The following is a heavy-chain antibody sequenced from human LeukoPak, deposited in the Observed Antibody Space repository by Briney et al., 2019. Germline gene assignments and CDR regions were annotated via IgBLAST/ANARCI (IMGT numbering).Heavy chain of an antibody. CDR2: FDPEDGET. Sequence: GAPVKVSCKVSGYTLTELSMDWVRQAPGKGLEWMGGFDPEDGETIYAQKFQGRVTMTEDTSTDTAYMELSSLRSEDTAVYYCATLTSGSRDSFDYWGQGTLVTVSS. V-gene: IGHV1-24*01. CDR3: ATLTSGSRDSFDY. CDR1: GYTLTELS. J-gene: IGHJ4*02. D-gene: IGHD1-26*01.